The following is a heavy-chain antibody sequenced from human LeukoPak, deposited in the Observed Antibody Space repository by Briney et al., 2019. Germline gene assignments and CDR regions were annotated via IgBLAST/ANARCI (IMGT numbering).Heavy chain of an antibody. CDR2: INHSGTT. Sequence: SETLSLTCAGYGGSFSSYFWTWIRQTPGKGLEWIGEINHSGTTNYNPSLKSRVTISVDTSKNQFSLKLSSVTAADTAVYYCARAARQLVRWFDPWGQGTLVTVSS. D-gene: IGHD6-6*01. J-gene: IGHJ5*02. CDR3: ARAARQLVRWFDP. CDR1: GGSFSSYF. V-gene: IGHV4-34*01.